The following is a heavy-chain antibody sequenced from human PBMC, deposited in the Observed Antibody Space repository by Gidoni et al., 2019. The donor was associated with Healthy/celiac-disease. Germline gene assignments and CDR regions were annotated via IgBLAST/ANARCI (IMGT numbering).Heavy chain of an antibody. CDR3: ARDGFYGSGSYYDY. D-gene: IGHD3-10*01. J-gene: IGHJ4*02. CDR2: ISYDGSNK. CDR1: GFTFSSYA. V-gene: IGHV3-30-3*01. Sequence: QVQLVESGGGVVQPGRSLRLSCAAPGFTFSSYAMHWVRQAPGKGLEWVAVISYDGSNKYYADSVKGRFTISRDNSKNTLYLQMNSLRAEDTAVYYCARDGFYGSGSYYDYWGQGTLITVSS.